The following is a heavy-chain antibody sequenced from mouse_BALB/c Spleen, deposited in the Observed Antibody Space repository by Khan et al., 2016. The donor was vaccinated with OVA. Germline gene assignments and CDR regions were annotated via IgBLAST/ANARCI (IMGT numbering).Heavy chain of an antibody. CDR3: ARGRAY. Sequence: EVQLVESGPGLVKPSQSLSLTCTVSGYSLTSNYAWNWIRQFPGYKLEWLGYINYSGSTSYTPSLKSRLSITRDTSKNQFFLQLNSVTTVDTATYFCARGRAYWGQGTLVTVSA. V-gene: IGHV3-2*02. D-gene: IGHD3-3*01. CDR1: GYSLTSNYA. J-gene: IGHJ3*01. CDR2: INYSGST.